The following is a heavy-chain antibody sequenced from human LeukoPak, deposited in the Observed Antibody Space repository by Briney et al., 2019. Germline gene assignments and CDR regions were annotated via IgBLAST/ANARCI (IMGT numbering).Heavy chain of an antibody. CDR2: ISSSSTYI. J-gene: IGHJ4*02. Sequence: GGSLRLPCAASGFTFSSYAMSWVRQAPGKGLEWVSSISSSSTYIYYVDSVKGRFTISRDDAKNSLYLQMNSLRAEDTALYYCARDWSGDDYWGQGTLVTVSS. CDR1: GFTFSSYA. D-gene: IGHD3-3*01. V-gene: IGHV3-21*01. CDR3: ARDWSGDDY.